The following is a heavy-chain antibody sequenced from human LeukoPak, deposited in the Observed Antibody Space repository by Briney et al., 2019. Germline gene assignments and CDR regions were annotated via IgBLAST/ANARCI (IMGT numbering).Heavy chain of an antibody. J-gene: IGHJ4*02. CDR3: AKRGSNTWSDFDY. CDR2: IYTSGST. D-gene: IGHD6-13*01. V-gene: IGHV4-4*07. Sequence: SETLSLTCTASGGSISSYYWSWIRQPAGKGLEWIGRIYTSGSTNYNPSLKSRATISVDTSKNQFSLKLNSVTAADTAVYYCAKRGSNTWSDFDYWGQGTLVTVSS. CDR1: GGSISSYY.